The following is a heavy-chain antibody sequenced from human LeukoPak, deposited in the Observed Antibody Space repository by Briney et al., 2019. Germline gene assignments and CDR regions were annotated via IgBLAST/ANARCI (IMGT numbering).Heavy chain of an antibody. CDR3: AKDRGSSWYGVRRYGMDV. D-gene: IGHD6-13*01. CDR2: ISGSGGST. V-gene: IGHV3-23*01. Sequence: GGSLRLSCAASGFTFSSYAMSWVRPAPGKGLEWVSAISGSGGSTYYADSVKGRFTISRDNSKNTLYLQMNSLRAEDTAVYYCAKDRGSSWYGVRRYGMDVWGKGSTVTASS. CDR1: GFTFSSYA. J-gene: IGHJ6*04.